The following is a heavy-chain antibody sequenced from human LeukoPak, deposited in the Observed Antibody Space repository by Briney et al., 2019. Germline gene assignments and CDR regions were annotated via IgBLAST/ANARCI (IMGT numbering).Heavy chain of an antibody. CDR3: AKDLRYSGSYLFDC. J-gene: IGHJ4*02. Sequence: GGSLRLSCAASGFIFDDYAMHWVRQAPGKGLEWVSGIGWNSASIDYADSVKGRFTISRDNAKNSLYLQMNSLRDEDTALYYCAKDLRYSGSYLFDCWGQGTLVTVSS. CDR1: GFIFDDYA. D-gene: IGHD1-26*01. V-gene: IGHV3-9*01. CDR2: IGWNSASI.